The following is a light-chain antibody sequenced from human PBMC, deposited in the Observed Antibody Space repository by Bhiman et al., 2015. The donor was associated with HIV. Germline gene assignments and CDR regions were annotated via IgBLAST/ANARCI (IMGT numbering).Light chain of an antibody. CDR1: NIGSKD. CDR3: SSYTSSSTYV. CDR2: DVS. Sequence: LTQPLSVSVALGQTARITCGGNNIGSKDVHWYQQHPGKAPKLMIYDVSNRPSGVSNRFSGSKSGNTASLTISGLQAEDEADYYCSSYTSSSTYVFGTGTKVTVL. J-gene: IGLJ1*01. V-gene: IGLV2-14*03.